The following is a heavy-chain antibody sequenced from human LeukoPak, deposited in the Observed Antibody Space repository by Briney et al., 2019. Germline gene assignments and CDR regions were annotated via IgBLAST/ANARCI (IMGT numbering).Heavy chain of an antibody. CDR2: IRGSGET. CDR1: GFTVSNYY. D-gene: IGHD2-15*01. J-gene: IGHJ5*02. Sequence: PGGSLRLSCAVSGFTVSNYYMSWVRQAPGKGLEWVSLIRGSGETFYADSAKGRFIISRDDSENTVYLQMNSLRVEDTAVYFCVRDRAATQDWVEFDPWGQGTLVTVSS. CDR3: VRDRAATQDWVEFDP. V-gene: IGHV3-66*03.